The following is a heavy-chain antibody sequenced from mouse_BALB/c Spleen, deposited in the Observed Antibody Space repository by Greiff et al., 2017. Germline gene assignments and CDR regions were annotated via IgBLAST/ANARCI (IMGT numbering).Heavy chain of an antibody. CDR2: ISSGGST. CDR1: GFTFSSYA. D-gene: IGHD2-1*01. V-gene: IGHV5-6-5*01. J-gene: IGHJ3*01. CDR3: ARSGNGNYGAY. Sequence: EVQVVESGGGLVKPGGSLKLSCAASGFTFSSYAMSWVRQTPEKRLEWVASISSGGSTYYPDSVKGRFTISRDNARNILYLQMSSLRSEDTAMYYCARSGNGNYGAYWGQGTLVTVSA.